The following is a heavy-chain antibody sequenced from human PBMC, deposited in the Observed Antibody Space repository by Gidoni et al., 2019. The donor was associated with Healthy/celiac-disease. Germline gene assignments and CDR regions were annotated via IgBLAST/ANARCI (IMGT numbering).Heavy chain of an antibody. Sequence: EVQLVASGGGLVQPGGSLRLPCAASGCTFISFRMTWVRQAPGKGLERVANIKQDGSEKYYVDSVKGRFTISRDNAKNSLYLQMNSLRAEDTAVYYCARDPYYYDSSGYYSGYGMDVWGQGTTVTVSS. J-gene: IGHJ6*02. V-gene: IGHV3-7*01. CDR1: GCTFISFR. D-gene: IGHD3-22*01. CDR2: IKQDGSEK. CDR3: ARDPYYYDSSGYYSGYGMDV.